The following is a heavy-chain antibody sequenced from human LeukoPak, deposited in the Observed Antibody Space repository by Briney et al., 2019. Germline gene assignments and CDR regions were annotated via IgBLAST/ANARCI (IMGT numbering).Heavy chain of an antibody. J-gene: IGHJ4*02. CDR2: IKQNGSEK. D-gene: IGHD2-8*01. CDR1: GFTLSNYW. Sequence: GGSLRLSCAASGFTLSNYWMSWVRQAPGKGREWVANIKQNGSEKTYVYSVKGRFTIPRDNAQNSLYPQMTSLRVEDTAVYYCAAPGVGYWGQGSPVTVSA. CDR3: AAPGVGY. V-gene: IGHV3-7*01.